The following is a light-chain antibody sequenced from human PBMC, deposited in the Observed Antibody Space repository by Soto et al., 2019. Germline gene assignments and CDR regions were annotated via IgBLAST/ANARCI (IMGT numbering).Light chain of an antibody. CDR2: AAS. Sequence: DIQMTQSPSSLYASVGDRVTITCRASQIIRTYLNWYQHKPGRAPNLLIYAASTLQSGVPSRFRGGGYGTDFTLDISSLQPEDFSTYACQQGYTSPYTFGQGTKLEIK. CDR3: QQGYTSPYT. V-gene: IGKV1-39*01. CDR1: QIIRTY. J-gene: IGKJ2*01.